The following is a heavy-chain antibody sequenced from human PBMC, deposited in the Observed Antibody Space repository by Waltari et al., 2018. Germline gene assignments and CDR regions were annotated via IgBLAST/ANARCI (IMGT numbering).Heavy chain of an antibody. J-gene: IGHJ4*02. CDR2: INPSGGST. D-gene: IGHD1-20*01. Sequence: QVQLVQSGAEVKKPGASVKVSCKASGYTFTSYYMHWAPQAPGQGLEWMGIINPSGGSTSYAQKFQGRVTMTRDTSTSTVFMELSSLRSEDTAVYYCARSGITGISYYFDYWGQGTLVTVSS. CDR1: GYTFTSYY. CDR3: ARSGITGISYYFDY. V-gene: IGHV1-46*01.